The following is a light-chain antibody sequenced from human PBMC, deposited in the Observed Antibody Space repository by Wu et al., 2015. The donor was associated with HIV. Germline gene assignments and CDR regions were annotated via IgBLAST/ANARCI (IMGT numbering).Light chain of an antibody. CDR1: QGISSY. V-gene: IGKV1-8*01. J-gene: IGKJ4*01. CDR3: QQYYSSPXT. Sequence: AIRMTQSPSSLSASTGDRVTITCRASQGISSYLAWYQQKPGKAPKLLIYAASTLQTGVPSRFSGSGSGTDFTLTISCLQSEDFATYYCQQYYSSPXTFGGGTEVEI. CDR2: AAS.